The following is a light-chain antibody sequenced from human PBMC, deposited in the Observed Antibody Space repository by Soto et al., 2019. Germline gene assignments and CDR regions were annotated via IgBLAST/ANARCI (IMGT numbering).Light chain of an antibody. V-gene: IGKV4-1*01. CDR1: QSVLYSSNNKNY. Sequence: DIVMTQYPDSLAVSLGERATINCKSSQSVLYSSNNKNYLAWYQQKPGQPPKLLIHWASTRKSGVPDRFSGSGSGTDFTLTISSLQAEDVAVYYCQQYYSTPITFGGGTKVEIK. J-gene: IGKJ4*01. CDR2: WAS. CDR3: QQYYSTPIT.